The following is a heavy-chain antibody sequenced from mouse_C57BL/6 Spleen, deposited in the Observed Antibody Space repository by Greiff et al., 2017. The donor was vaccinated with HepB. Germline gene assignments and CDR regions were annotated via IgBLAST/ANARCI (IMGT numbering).Heavy chain of an antibody. CDR1: GYTFTDYY. CDR2: INPNNGGT. CDR3: ARSHYYGSSYGHY. D-gene: IGHD1-1*01. J-gene: IGHJ2*01. Sequence: VQLQQSGPELVKPGASVKISCKASGYTFTDYYMNWVKQSHGKSLEWIGDINPNNGGTSYNQKFKGKATLTVDKSSSTAYMELRSLTSEDSAVYDCARSHYYGSSYGHYWGQGTTLTVAS. V-gene: IGHV1-26*01.